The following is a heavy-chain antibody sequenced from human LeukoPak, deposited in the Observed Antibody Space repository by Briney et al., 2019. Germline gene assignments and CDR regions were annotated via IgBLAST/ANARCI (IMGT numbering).Heavy chain of an antibody. CDR1: GYTFTSYD. CDR3: ARGVFTMVRGVPNIYYYYYGMDV. CDR2: MNPNSGNT. J-gene: IGHJ6*02. D-gene: IGHD3-10*01. Sequence: ASVKVSCKASGYTFTSYDINWVRQAPGQGLEWMGWMNPNSGNTGYAQKFQGRVTMTRNTSISTAYMELSSLRSEDTAVYYCARGVFTMVRGVPNIYYYYYGMDVWGQGTTVTVSS. V-gene: IGHV1-8*01.